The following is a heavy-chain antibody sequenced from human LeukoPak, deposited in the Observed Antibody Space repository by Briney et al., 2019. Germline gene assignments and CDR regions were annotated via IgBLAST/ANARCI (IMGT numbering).Heavy chain of an antibody. V-gene: IGHV3-9*01. D-gene: IGHD3-22*01. Sequence: GGSLRLSCAASGFTFDDYAMHWVRQAPGKGLQWVSGISLNSGSIGYADSVKGRFTISRDNAKNSLYLQMNSLRAEDTALYYCAKDGMLGGYYYDSSGYATWGKGTLVTVSS. CDR3: AKDGMLGGYYYDSSGYAT. CDR2: ISLNSGSI. J-gene: IGHJ5*02. CDR1: GFTFDDYA.